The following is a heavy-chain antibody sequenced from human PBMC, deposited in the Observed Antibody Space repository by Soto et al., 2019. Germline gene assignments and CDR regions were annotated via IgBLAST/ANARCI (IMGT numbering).Heavy chain of an antibody. CDR3: ANMDDV. D-gene: IGHD3-10*02. J-gene: IGHJ4*02. V-gene: IGHV6-1*01. CDR2: TYYRSKWHN. Sequence: PSQTLSLTCAISGGSVSSKSATWNWIRQFPSRGLEWLGRTYYRSKWHNEYAVSVKSRITINPDTSKNQFSLQLNSVTPEDTAVYYCANMDDVWGQGTLVTVSS. CDR1: GGSVSSKSAT.